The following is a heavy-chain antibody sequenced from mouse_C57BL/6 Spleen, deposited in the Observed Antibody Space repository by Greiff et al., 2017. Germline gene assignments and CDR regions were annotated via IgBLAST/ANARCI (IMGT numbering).Heavy chain of an antibody. J-gene: IGHJ3*01. CDR2: IWSGGST. CDR3: ARNYGSCYQAWFAY. V-gene: IGHV2-2*01. D-gene: IGHD1-1*01. CDR1: GFSFTSYG. Sequence: VMLVESGPGLVQPSQSLSITCTVSGFSFTSYGVHWVRQSPGNGLEWLGVIWSGGSTDHNAAFISKLNISKDNSKSQVFFKMNSLHADDTAIDYCARNYGSCYQAWFAYWGQGTLVTVSA.